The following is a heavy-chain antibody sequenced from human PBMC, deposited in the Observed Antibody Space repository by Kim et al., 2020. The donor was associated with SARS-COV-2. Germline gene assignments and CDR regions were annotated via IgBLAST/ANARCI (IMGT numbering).Heavy chain of an antibody. CDR1: GFTFSSYE. CDR3: ARGGLRGSEYHGMDV. V-gene: IGHV3-48*03. Sequence: GGSLRLSCVASGFTFSSYEMNWVRQAPGKGLEWVSYISSIGTSIYDADSVKGRFTISRDNDKNSLYLQMNRLRAEDTAVYFCARGGLRGSEYHGMDVWGQGTTVTLSS. D-gene: IGHD5-18*01. CDR2: ISSIGTSI. J-gene: IGHJ6*02.